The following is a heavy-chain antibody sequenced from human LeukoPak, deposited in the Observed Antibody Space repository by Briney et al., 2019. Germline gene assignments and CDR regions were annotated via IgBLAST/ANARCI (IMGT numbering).Heavy chain of an antibody. CDR2: IYYSGST. D-gene: IGHD3-22*01. J-gene: IGHJ4*02. CDR1: GGSISSSNHY. V-gene: IGHV4-39*01. Sequence: SETLSLTCTVSGGSISSSNHYWGWIRQPPGKGLEWIGSIYYSGSTYYKSSLRSRVTISADTSKNQFSLKLISVAAADTAVYYCARHRFALVIRGPLDYWGQGTLVTVSS. CDR3: ARHRFALVIRGPLDY.